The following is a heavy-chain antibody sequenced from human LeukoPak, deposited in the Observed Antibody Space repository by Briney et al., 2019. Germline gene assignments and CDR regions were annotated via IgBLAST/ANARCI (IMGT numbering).Heavy chain of an antibody. CDR3: ARGGADFWRGGDAFPFDI. V-gene: IGHV1-18*01. Sequence: ASVKVSCKASGYTFTDYGIGWVRQAPGQGLEWMGWISSYSGRTNYAENFQGRLTMTTDTSTRTAYMELRSPRSDDTAIYYCARGGADFWRGGDAFPFDIWGQGTMVAVSS. J-gene: IGHJ3*02. D-gene: IGHD3-3*01. CDR2: ISSYSGRT. CDR1: GYTFTDYG.